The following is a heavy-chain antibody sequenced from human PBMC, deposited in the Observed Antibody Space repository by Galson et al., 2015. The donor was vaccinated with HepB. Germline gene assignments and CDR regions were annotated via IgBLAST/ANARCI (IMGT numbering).Heavy chain of an antibody. Sequence: SVKVSCKASGYTFTSYYMHWVRQAPGQGLEWMGIINPSGGSTSYAQKFQGRVTMTRDTSTSTVYMERSSLRSEDTAVYYCARDRKYDILTGYLQQDYYGMDVWGQGTTVTVSS. V-gene: IGHV1-46*01. CDR1: GYTFTSYY. CDR2: INPSGGST. CDR3: ARDRKYDILTGYLQQDYYGMDV. D-gene: IGHD3-9*01. J-gene: IGHJ6*02.